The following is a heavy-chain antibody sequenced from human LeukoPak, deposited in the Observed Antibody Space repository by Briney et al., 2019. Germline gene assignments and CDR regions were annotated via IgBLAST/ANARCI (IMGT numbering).Heavy chain of an antibody. Sequence: PGGSLRLSCAASGFTFNSYAMSWVRQAPGRGLGCISGFSGSGGSTYYADSVKGRFTISRDNSKNTLFLHMKRLRAEDTAVYYCAKESTVTPGNVNWFDPWGQGTLVTVSS. CDR2: FSGSGGST. V-gene: IGHV3-23*01. CDR1: GFTFNSYA. J-gene: IGHJ5*02. D-gene: IGHD4-17*01. CDR3: AKESTVTPGNVNWFDP.